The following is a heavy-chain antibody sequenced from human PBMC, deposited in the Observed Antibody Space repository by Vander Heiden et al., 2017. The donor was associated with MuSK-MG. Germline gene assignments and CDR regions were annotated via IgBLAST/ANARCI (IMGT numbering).Heavy chain of an antibody. J-gene: IGHJ4*02. V-gene: IGHV3-33*06. CDR1: GFPFSRNG. CDR2: IWYDGRNK. D-gene: IGHD1-26*01. Sequence: QLVESGGGVVQPGRSMRPSCSAPGFPFSRNGMHWVRQAPGKGLEWVAVIWYDGRNKYYADSVKGRFTISRDNSKNTLYLQMNSLRAEDTAVYYCAKSYSGSYGYIDYWGQGTLVTVSS. CDR3: AKSYSGSYGYIDY.